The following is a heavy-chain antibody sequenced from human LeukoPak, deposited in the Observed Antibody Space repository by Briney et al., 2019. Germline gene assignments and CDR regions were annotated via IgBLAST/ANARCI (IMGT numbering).Heavy chain of an antibody. V-gene: IGHV6-1*01. D-gene: IGHD5-18*01. CDR2: TYYRSKWYN. J-gene: IGHJ3*02. CDR3: AREVPDTAMVTFAFDI. Sequence: QTLSLTCAISGDSVSSNSAGWDWIRQSPSRGLEWLGWTYYRSKWYNDYAVSVKSRISIHQDTSQNQFSLQLNSVTPEDTAVYYCAREVPDTAMVTFAFDIWGQGTMVTVSS. CDR1: GDSVSSNSAG.